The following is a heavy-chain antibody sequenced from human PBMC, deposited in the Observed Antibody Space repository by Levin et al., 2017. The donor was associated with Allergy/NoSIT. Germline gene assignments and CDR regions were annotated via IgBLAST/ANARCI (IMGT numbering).Heavy chain of an antibody. CDR3: SRGRYNRGSSSRDFDY. CDR2: INHSGSA. J-gene: IGHJ4*02. D-gene: IGHD2-2*01. CDR1: DGSFSGSY. V-gene: IGHV4-34*01. Sequence: ESLKISCAVYDGSFSGSYWSWIRQPPGKGLEWVGEINHSGSANYNPSLKSRVTISVDTSKNQFSLKLSSVTAADTAVYVCSRGRYNRGSSSRDFDYWGQGTLVTVSS.